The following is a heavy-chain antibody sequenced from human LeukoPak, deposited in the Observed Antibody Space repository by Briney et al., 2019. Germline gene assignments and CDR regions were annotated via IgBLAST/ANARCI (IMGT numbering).Heavy chain of an antibody. CDR3: ARVLPRFHFDY. D-gene: IGHD2/OR15-2a*01. CDR2: INHSGST. Sequence: SETLSLTCAVYGGSFSGYYWSWIRQPPGKGLEWIGEINHSGSTNYSPSLKSRVTISVDTSKNQFSLKLSSVTAADTAVYYCARVLPRFHFDYWGQGTLVTVSS. J-gene: IGHJ4*02. CDR1: GGSFSGYY. V-gene: IGHV4-34*01.